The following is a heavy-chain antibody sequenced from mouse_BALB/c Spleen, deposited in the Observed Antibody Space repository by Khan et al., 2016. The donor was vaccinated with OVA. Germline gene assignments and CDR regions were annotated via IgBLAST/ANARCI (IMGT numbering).Heavy chain of an antibody. CDR3: ARSIMAN. CDR1: GYSITSDYA. V-gene: IGHV3-2*02. Sequence: QLEESGPGLVKPSQSLSLTCTVTGYSITSDYAWNWIRQFPGNKLEWMGYISYSGGTSYNPSLKSRISITRDTSKNQFFLQLNSVTTEDTATYYCARSIMANWGQGTTLTVSS. CDR2: ISYSGGT. J-gene: IGHJ2*01.